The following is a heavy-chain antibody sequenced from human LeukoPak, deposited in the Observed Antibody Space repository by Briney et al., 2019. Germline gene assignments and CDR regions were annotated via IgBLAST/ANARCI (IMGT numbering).Heavy chain of an antibody. CDR1: GYTFTGYY. J-gene: IGHJ4*02. CDR2: INPNSGST. Sequence: ASVKVSCKASGYTFTGYYMHWVRQALGQGLEWMGWINPNSGSTGYAQKFQGRVTMTRNTSISTAYMELSSLRSEDTAVYYCARVRDYGDFDYFDYWGQGTLVTVSS. D-gene: IGHD4-17*01. V-gene: IGHV1-8*02. CDR3: ARVRDYGDFDYFDY.